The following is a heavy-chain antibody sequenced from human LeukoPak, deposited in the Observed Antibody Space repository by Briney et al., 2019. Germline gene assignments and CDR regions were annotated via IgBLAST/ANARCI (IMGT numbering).Heavy chain of an antibody. Sequence: HPGGSLRLSCAASGFTFSSYGMHWVRQAPGKGLEWVAVISYDGSNKYYADSVKGRFTISRDNSKNTLYLQMNSLRAEDTAVYYCARVVGYSYGTGYYMDVWGKGTTVTISS. J-gene: IGHJ6*03. D-gene: IGHD5-18*01. V-gene: IGHV3-30*03. CDR2: ISYDGSNK. CDR1: GFTFSSYG. CDR3: ARVVGYSYGTGYYMDV.